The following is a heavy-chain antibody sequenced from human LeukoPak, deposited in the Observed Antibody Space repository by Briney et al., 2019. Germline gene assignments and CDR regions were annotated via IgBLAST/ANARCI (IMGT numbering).Heavy chain of an antibody. CDR1: GFIVSNFY. Sequence: PGGSLRLSCAASGFIVSNFYMAWVRQAPGKGLEWVSVFSSGGDTYYAESVKGRFTIYRDNSKNTLYLQISSLRAEDTAVYYCATQQGGNPAYWGQGTLVTVSS. D-gene: IGHD1-14*01. CDR2: FSSGGDT. J-gene: IGHJ4*02. CDR3: ATQQGGNPAY. V-gene: IGHV3-53*01.